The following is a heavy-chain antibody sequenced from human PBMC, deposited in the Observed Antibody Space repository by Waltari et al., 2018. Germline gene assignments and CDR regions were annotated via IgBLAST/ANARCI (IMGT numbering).Heavy chain of an antibody. CDR3: AKDGSFVVVPEAMFDYYMDV. J-gene: IGHJ6*03. V-gene: IGHV3-30*02. Sequence: QMQLVESGGGVVQPGGSLRLTCAASGFTFSSYGMHWVRQAPGKGLEGVEFLRYDGSNVYYADSVKGRFTISRDNSKNTLSLHMNSLRPEDTAVYYCAKDGSFVVVPEAMFDYYMDVWGKGTTVSVSS. CDR2: LRYDGSNV. CDR1: GFTFSSYG. D-gene: IGHD2-2*01.